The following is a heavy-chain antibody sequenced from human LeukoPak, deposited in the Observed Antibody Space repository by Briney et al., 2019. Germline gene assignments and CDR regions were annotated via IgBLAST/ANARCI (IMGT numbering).Heavy chain of an antibody. CDR3: ARDRSPYGDYVILGWFDP. D-gene: IGHD4-17*01. CDR2: IIPIFGTA. Sequence: SVKVSCKASGGTFSSYAISWVRQAPGQGLEWMGGIIPIFGTANYAQKFQGRVTITADKSTSTAYMELSSLRSEDTAVYYCARDRSPYGDYVILGWFDPWGQGTLVTVSS. V-gene: IGHV1-69*06. J-gene: IGHJ5*02. CDR1: GGTFSSYA.